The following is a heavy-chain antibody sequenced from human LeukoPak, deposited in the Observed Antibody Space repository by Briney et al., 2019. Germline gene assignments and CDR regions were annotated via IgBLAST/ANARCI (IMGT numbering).Heavy chain of an antibody. J-gene: IGHJ4*02. V-gene: IGHV1-3*01. CDR2: INAGNGNT. Sequence: ASVNVSCMASGYTFTSYAMHWVRQAPGQRLEWMGWINAGNGNTKYSQKFQGRVTITRDTSASTAYMELSSLRSEDTAVYYCARDSSGYYYFDYWGQGTLVTVSS. D-gene: IGHD3-22*01. CDR3: ARDSSGYYYFDY. CDR1: GYTFTSYA.